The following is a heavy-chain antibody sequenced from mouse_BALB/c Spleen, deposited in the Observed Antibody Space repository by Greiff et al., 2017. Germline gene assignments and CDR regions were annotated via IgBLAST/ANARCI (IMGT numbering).Heavy chain of an antibody. V-gene: IGHV2-9-2*01. CDR3: VRLYYYAMDY. CDR1: GFSLTSYD. Sequence: VQGVESGPGLVAPSQSLSITCTVSGFSLTSYDISWIRQPPGKGLEWLGVIWTGGGTNYNSAFMSRLSISKDNSKSQVFLKMNSLQTDDTAIYYCVRLYYYAMDYWGQGTSVTVSS. J-gene: IGHJ4*01. CDR2: IWTGGGT.